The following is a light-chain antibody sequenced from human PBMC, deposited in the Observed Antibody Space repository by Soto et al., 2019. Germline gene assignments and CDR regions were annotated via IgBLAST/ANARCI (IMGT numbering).Light chain of an antibody. Sequence: QPVLTQPPSASGTPGQRVTIYCSGSSSNIGSNYVYWYQQLPGTAPKLLIYSNNQRPSGVPDRFSGSKSGTSASLAISGLRSEDEADYYCAAWDDSLSGYVFGTGTKLTVL. CDR3: AAWDDSLSGYV. CDR2: SNN. J-gene: IGLJ1*01. CDR1: SSNIGSNY. V-gene: IGLV1-47*02.